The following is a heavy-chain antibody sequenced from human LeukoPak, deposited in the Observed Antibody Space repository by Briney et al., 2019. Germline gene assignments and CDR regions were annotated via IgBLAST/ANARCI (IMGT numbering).Heavy chain of an antibody. Sequence: GGSLRLSCAASGFTFSDYYMSWIRQAPGKGLEWVSYISSSGSTIYYADSVRGRFTISRDNAKNSLYQQMNSLRAEDTAVYYCARERDDSPWYYYYMDVWGKGTTVTVSS. CDR2: ISSSGSTI. J-gene: IGHJ6*03. CDR1: GFTFSDYY. D-gene: IGHD5-24*01. V-gene: IGHV3-11*04. CDR3: ARERDDSPWYYYYMDV.